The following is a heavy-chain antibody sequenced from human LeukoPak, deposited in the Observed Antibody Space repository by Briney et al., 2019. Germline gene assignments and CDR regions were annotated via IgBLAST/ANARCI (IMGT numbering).Heavy chain of an antibody. J-gene: IGHJ3*02. CDR1: GFTFSGYW. D-gene: IGHD1-26*01. CDR3: ARTLSRDSGDPFDI. Sequence: GGSLRLSCAASGFTFSGYWMHWVRQAPGKGLVWVSRIKTDGSSTNYADSVKGRFTISRDNAKNTLYLQMNSLRAEDTAVYYCARTLSRDSGDPFDIWGQGTMVTVSS. V-gene: IGHV3-74*01. CDR2: IKTDGSST.